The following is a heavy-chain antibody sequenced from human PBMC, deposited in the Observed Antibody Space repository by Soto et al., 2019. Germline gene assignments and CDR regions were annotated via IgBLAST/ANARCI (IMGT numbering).Heavy chain of an antibody. D-gene: IGHD1-26*01. Sequence: GASVKVSCKASGYIFTSYGISWVRQAPGQGLEWMGWISGYKANTKYAQKFQGRVTMTTDTSTSTAYMELRSLRSDDTAVYYCARDWWEEEIKWFDPWGQGTLVTVSS. CDR1: GYIFTSYG. CDR3: ARDWWEEEIKWFDP. J-gene: IGHJ5*02. V-gene: IGHV1-18*01. CDR2: ISGYKANT.